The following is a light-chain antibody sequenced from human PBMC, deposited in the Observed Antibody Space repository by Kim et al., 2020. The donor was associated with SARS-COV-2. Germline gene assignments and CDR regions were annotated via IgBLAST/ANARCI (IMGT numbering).Light chain of an antibody. CDR3: SSYTTSSTPV. Sequence: QSALTQPASVSGSPGQSITISCTGTSSDVGGYNYVSWYQQHPGKAPKLMIYDVNKRPSGVPNRFSGSKSGNTASLTISGLQAEDEADYYCSSYTTSSTPVFGGGTQLTVL. CDR2: DVN. V-gene: IGLV2-14*03. CDR1: SSDVGGYNY. J-gene: IGLJ3*02.